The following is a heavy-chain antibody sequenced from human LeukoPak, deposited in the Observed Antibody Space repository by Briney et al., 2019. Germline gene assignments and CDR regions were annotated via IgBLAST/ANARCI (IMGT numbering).Heavy chain of an antibody. Sequence: GGSLRLSCADSGFTFSSYAMSWVRQAPGKGLEWVSAISGSGGSTYYADSVKGRFTISRDNSKNTLYLQMNSLRAEDTAVYYCARDQGELSLTFDFWGQGTLVAVSS. CDR3: ARDQGELSLTFDF. CDR1: GFTFSSYA. D-gene: IGHD3-16*02. CDR2: ISGSGGST. J-gene: IGHJ4*02. V-gene: IGHV3-23*01.